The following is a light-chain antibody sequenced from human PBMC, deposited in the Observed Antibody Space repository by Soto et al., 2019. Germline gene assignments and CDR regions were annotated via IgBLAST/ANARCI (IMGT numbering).Light chain of an antibody. J-gene: IGLJ1*01. V-gene: IGLV2-14*01. CDR1: SSDVGGYNY. CDR3: SSYTSSSTLHV. Sequence: QSVLTQPASVSGSPGQSITISCTGTSSDVGGYNYVSWYQQHPGKAPKLMIYEVSNRPSGVSNRFSGSKSGNTASLTISGLQAGEEADYYCSSYTSSSTLHVFGTGTKVTV. CDR2: EVS.